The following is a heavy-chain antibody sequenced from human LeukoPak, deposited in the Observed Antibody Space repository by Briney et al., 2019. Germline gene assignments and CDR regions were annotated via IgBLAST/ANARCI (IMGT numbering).Heavy chain of an antibody. CDR3: ARYDFWSGYHNWFDP. Sequence: PSETLSLTCTVSGGSISSYYWSWIRQPAGKGLEWIGRIYTSGSTNYNPSLKSRVTMSVDTSKNQFSLKLSSVTAADTAVYYCARYDFWSGYHNWFDPWGQGTLVTVSS. CDR1: GGSISSYY. J-gene: IGHJ5*02. CDR2: IYTSGST. D-gene: IGHD3-3*01. V-gene: IGHV4-4*07.